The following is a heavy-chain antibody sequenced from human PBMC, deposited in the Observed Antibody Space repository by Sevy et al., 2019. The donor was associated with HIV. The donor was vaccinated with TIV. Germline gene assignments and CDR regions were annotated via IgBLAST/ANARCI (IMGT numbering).Heavy chain of an antibody. Sequence: GGSLRLSCAASGFTFSSYAMSWVRQAPGKGLEWVSAISGSGGSTYCAASVKGRFTISRDNSKNTLYLQMNSLRAEDTAVYYCAKVGGSSGYYYVGYWGQGTLVTVSS. D-gene: IGHD3-22*01. J-gene: IGHJ4*02. CDR1: GFTFSSYA. CDR3: AKVGGSSGYYYVGY. V-gene: IGHV3-23*01. CDR2: ISGSGGST.